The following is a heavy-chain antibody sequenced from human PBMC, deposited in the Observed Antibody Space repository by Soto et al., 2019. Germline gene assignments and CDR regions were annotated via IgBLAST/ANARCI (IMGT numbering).Heavy chain of an antibody. Sequence: GGSLRLSCAASGCTFSSYAMRWIRQAPGKGLEWVAVISYDGSNKYYADSVKGRFTISRDNSKNTLYLQMNSLRAEDTAVYYCARAESSITMIVVGQRGAFDIWGQGTMVTVS. CDR1: GCTFSSYA. V-gene: IGHV3-30-3*01. CDR3: ARAESSITMIVVGQRGAFDI. D-gene: IGHD3-22*01. CDR2: ISYDGSNK. J-gene: IGHJ3*02.